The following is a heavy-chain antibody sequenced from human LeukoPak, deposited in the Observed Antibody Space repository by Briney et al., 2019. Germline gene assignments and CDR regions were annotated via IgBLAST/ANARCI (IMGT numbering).Heavy chain of an antibody. V-gene: IGHV3-11*05. CDR3: TRDPRRLDY. CDR2: ISGNSGDI. J-gene: IGHJ4*02. Sequence: RQAPGKGLEWLSYISGNSGDINYLDSVRGRFTISRDNAKNSLYLQMNSLRVEDTAVYYCTRDPRRLDYLGQGTLVTVSS.